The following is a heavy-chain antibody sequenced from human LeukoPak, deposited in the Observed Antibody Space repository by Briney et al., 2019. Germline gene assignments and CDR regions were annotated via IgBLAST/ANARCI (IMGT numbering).Heavy chain of an antibody. CDR1: GFSFSSFW. V-gene: IGHV3-7*03. J-gene: IGHJ4*02. CDR2: IKDDGSVK. D-gene: IGHD2-2*01. CDR3: YRRPAAAHEDY. Sequence: GGSLRLSCTASGFSFSSFWMSWVRQAPGKGLEWVANIKDDGSVKNHVDSLKGRFSISRDNARNSLYLQISSLRAEDTAVYYCYRRPAAAHEDYWGQGALVTVSS.